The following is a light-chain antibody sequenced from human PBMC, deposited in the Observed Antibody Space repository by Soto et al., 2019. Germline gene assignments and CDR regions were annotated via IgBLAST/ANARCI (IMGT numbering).Light chain of an antibody. CDR3: SSYTSSSTYV. Sequence: QSALTQPPSVSGSPGQSVAISCTGTSSDVGGSNGVSWYQQPPGTAPKLIIYDVSNRPSGVPDRFSGSKSGNTASLIISGLLAEDEGDYYCSSYTSSSTYVFGTGTKVTVL. CDR2: DVS. CDR1: SSDVGGSNG. V-gene: IGLV2-18*02. J-gene: IGLJ1*01.